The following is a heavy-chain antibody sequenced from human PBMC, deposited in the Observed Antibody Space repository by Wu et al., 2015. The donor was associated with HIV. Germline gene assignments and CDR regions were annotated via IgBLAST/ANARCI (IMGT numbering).Heavy chain of an antibody. D-gene: IGHD3-10*01. Sequence: QVQLVQSGAEVKKPGASVKVSCKASGYTFTSYGISWVRQAPGQGLEWMGWISAYNGNTNYAQKLQGRVTMSRNISTTTVHMELSSLTSEDTAVYYCGRRGSWGDRTTIIRGGVDVWGQGTTVSVSS. CDR1: GYTFTSYG. CDR2: ISAYNGNT. J-gene: IGHJ6*02. CDR3: GRRGSWGDRTTIIRGGVDV. V-gene: IGHV1-18*01.